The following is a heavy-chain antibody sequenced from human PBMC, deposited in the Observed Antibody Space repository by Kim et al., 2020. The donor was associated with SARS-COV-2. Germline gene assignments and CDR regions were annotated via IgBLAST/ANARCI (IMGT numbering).Heavy chain of an antibody. J-gene: IGHJ4*02. Sequence: GRFTISRDNAKNTLYLQMNSLRAEDTAVYYCARDTPYYYDSSGYYFALGYWGQGTLVTVSS. CDR3: ARDTPYYYDSSGYYFALGY. D-gene: IGHD3-22*01. V-gene: IGHV3-74*01.